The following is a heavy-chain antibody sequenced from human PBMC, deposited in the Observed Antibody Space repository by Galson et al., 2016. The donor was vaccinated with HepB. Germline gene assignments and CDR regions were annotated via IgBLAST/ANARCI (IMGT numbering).Heavy chain of an antibody. V-gene: IGHV1-3*04. CDR3: ARDGGSGWSRLW. CDR1: GYTFTSYA. J-gene: IGHJ4*02. CDR2: TNNANGNT. D-gene: IGHD6-19*01. Sequence: SVKVSCKASGYTFTSYAIHWVRQAPGQRLEWMGWTNNANGNTEYSQSFQGRVTFTRDTSASTAYMELSSLRSEDTAVYYCARDGGSGWSRLWWGQGSLVAVSS.